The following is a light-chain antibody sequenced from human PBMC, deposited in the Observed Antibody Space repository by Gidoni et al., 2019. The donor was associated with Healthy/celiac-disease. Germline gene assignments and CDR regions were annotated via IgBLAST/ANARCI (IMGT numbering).Light chain of an antibody. Sequence: DIQMTQSPSSLSASVGDRVTITCQASQDISNYLHWYQQEPGKAPKLLIYDASNLETGGPSRVSGSGSGTDVTFTISSLQPEDIATYYCQQYDNLPRTFGQGTKLEIK. CDR1: QDISNY. CDR2: DAS. CDR3: QQYDNLPRT. J-gene: IGKJ2*01. V-gene: IGKV1-33*01.